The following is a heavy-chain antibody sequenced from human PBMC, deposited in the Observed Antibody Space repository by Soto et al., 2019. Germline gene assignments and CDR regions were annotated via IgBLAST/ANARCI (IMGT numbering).Heavy chain of an antibody. D-gene: IGHD6-19*01. V-gene: IGHV3-30*18. CDR3: VKDGSSGWPYFDHMDV. J-gene: IGHJ6*02. CDR2: ILYDGSKK. CDR1: GFTFSSYG. Sequence: QVQLVESGGGVVQPGRSLRLSCAASGFTFSSYGMHWVRQAPGKGLEWVAVILYDGSKKYYADSVKGRFTISRDNSKNTLYLQMSSLRADDTALYFCVKDGSSGWPYFDHMDVWGQETTVTVSS.